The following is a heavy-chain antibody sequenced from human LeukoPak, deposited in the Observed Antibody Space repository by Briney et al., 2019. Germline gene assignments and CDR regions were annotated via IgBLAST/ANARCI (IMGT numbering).Heavy chain of an antibody. CDR3: ARSAGSSYRDYFDY. J-gene: IGHJ4*02. CDR2: TRNKANSYTT. V-gene: IGHV3-72*01. CDR1: GFTFSDHY. D-gene: IGHD1-26*01. Sequence: GGSLRLSCAASGFTFSDHYMDWVRQAPGKGLEWVGRTRNKANSYTTEYAASVKGRFTISRDDSKNSLYLQMNSLKTEDTAVYYCARSAGSSYRDYFDYWGQGTLVIVSS.